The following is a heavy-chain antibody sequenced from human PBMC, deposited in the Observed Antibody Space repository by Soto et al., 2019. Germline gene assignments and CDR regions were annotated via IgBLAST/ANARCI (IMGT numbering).Heavy chain of an antibody. J-gene: IGHJ4*02. Sequence: QVQLVESGGGVVQPGRSLRLSCAASGFTFSSYGMHWVRQAPGKGLEWVAVISYDGSNKYYADSVKGRFTISRDNSKNTLYLQMNSLRAEDTAVYYCANDLSDCSGGSCYCCDYWGQGTLVTVSS. V-gene: IGHV3-30*18. CDR3: ANDLSDCSGGSCYCCDY. D-gene: IGHD2-15*01. CDR1: GFTFSSYG. CDR2: ISYDGSNK.